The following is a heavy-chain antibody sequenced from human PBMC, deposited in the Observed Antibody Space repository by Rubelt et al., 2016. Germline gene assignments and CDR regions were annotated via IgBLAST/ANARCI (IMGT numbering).Heavy chain of an antibody. CDR2: INHSGST. CDR3: ARPRSSGIYGY. V-gene: IGHV4-34*01. CDR1: GGSFSGYY. J-gene: IGHJ4*02. Sequence: QVQLQQWGAGLLKPSETLSLTCAVSGGSFSGYYWSWIRQPPGKGLEWIGEINHSGSTNYNPSLKSRVTISVDTSKNQFSLKLSSGTAADTAVYYCARPRSSGIYGYWGQGTLVTVSS. D-gene: IGHD1-26*01.